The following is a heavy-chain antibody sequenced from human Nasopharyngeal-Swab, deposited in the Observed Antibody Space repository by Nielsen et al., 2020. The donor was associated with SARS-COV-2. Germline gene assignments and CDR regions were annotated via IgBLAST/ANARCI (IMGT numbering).Heavy chain of an antibody. CDR1: GGTFSSYA. Sequence: SVKVSCKASGGTFSSYAISWVRQPPGQGLEWMGRIIPILGIANYAQKFQGRVTITADKSTSTAYMELSSLRSEDTAVYYCARARDPLSGDSSGYYVDWGQGTLVTVSS. V-gene: IGHV1-69*04. CDR2: IIPILGIA. CDR3: ARARDPLSGDSSGYYVD. D-gene: IGHD3-22*01. J-gene: IGHJ4*02.